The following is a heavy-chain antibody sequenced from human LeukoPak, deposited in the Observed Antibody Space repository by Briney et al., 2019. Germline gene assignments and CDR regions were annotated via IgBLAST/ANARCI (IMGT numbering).Heavy chain of an antibody. D-gene: IGHD6-19*01. CDR1: GFTFSSYA. CDR3: ARVVSGWYIDY. Sequence: GGSLRLSCTASGFTFSSYATHWVRQAPGKGLEYVSAISSNGGSTYYANSVKGRFTISRDNSKNTLYLQMGSLRAEDMAVYYCARVVSGWYIDYWGQGTLVTVSS. J-gene: IGHJ4*02. CDR2: ISSNGGST. V-gene: IGHV3-64*01.